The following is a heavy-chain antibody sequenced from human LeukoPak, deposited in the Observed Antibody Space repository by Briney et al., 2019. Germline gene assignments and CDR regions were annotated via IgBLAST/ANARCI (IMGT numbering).Heavy chain of an antibody. J-gene: IGHJ3*02. CDR3: ARDPDILTGTDAFDI. D-gene: IGHD3-9*01. CDR2: ISAYNGNT. Sequence: ASVKVSCKASGYTFTSYGISWVRQAPGQGLEWMGWISAYNGNTNYAQKLQGRVTMTTDTSTSTAYMELRSLRSDDTAVYYCARDPDILTGTDAFDIWGQGTMVTVSS. V-gene: IGHV1-18*01. CDR1: GYTFTSYG.